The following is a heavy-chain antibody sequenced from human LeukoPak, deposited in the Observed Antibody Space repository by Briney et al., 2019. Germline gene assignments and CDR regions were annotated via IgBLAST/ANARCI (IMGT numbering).Heavy chain of an antibody. CDR1: GGTFSSYA. J-gene: IGHJ4*02. D-gene: IGHD3-22*01. CDR2: IIPIFGIA. V-gene: IGHV1-69*04. Sequence: ASVKVSCKASGGTFSSYAISWVRQAPGQGLEWMGRIIPIFGIANYAQKFQGRVTITADKSTSTAYMELSSLRSEDTAVYYCVRSYYYDSSGYYTYYFDYWGQGTLVTVSS. CDR3: VRSYYYDSSGYYTYYFDY.